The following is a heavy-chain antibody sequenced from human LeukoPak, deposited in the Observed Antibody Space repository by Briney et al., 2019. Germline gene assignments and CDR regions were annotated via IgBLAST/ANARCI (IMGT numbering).Heavy chain of an antibody. Sequence: GGSLRLSCAASGFTFSSYGMHWVRQAPGEGLEWVAVIWYDGSNKYYADSVKGRFTISRDNSKNTLYLQMNSLRAEDTAVYFCARDMTGGNDFDYWGQGTLVTVSS. D-gene: IGHD4-23*01. CDR2: IWYDGSNK. CDR3: ARDMTGGNDFDY. J-gene: IGHJ4*02. CDR1: GFTFSSYG. V-gene: IGHV3-33*01.